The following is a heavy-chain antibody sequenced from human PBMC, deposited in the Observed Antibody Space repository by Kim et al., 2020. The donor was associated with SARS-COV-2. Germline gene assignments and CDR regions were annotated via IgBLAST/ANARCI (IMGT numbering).Heavy chain of an antibody. Sequence: SETLSLTCTVSGGSISSSSYYWGWIRQPPGKGLEWIGSIYYSGSTYYNPSLKSRVTISVDTSKNQFSLKLSSVTAADTAVYYCARGWFGEIYYYYGMDVWGQGTTVTVSS. D-gene: IGHD3-10*01. CDR2: IYYSGST. V-gene: IGHV4-39*01. J-gene: IGHJ6*02. CDR1: GGSISSSSYY. CDR3: ARGWFGEIYYYYGMDV.